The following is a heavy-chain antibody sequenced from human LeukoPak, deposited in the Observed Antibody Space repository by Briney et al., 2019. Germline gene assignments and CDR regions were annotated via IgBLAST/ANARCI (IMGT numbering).Heavy chain of an antibody. J-gene: IGHJ5*02. CDR3: ARAMTYYYDSSGYPSLDWFDP. CDR2: IKQDGSEK. CDR1: GFTFSSYW. D-gene: IGHD3-22*01. V-gene: IGHV3-7*01. Sequence: AGGSLRLSCAASGFTFSSYWMSWVRQAPGKGLEWVANIKQDGSEKYYVDSVKGRFTISRDNAKNSLYLQMNSLRAEDTAVYYCARAMTYYYDSSGYPSLDWFDPWGQGTLVTVSS.